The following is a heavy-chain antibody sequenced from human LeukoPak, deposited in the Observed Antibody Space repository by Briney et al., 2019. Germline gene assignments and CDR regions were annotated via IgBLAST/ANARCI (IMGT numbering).Heavy chain of an antibody. CDR3: ARDRETYGSGSYYIDY. D-gene: IGHD3-10*01. CDR2: INPNSGGT. V-gene: IGHV1-2*06. CDR1: GYTFTGYY. Sequence: ASVKVSCKASGYTFTGYYMHWVRQAPGQGLKWMGRINPNSGGTNYAQKFQGRVTMTRDTSISTAYMELSRLRSDDTAVYYCARDRETYGSGSYYIDYWGQGTLVTVSS. J-gene: IGHJ4*02.